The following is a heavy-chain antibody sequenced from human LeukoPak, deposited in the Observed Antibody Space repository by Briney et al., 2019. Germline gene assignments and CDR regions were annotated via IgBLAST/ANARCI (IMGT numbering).Heavy chain of an antibody. J-gene: IGHJ4*02. V-gene: IGHV4-30-2*01. D-gene: IGHD3-10*01. CDR2: IYPSGSS. Sequence: SETLSLTCAVSGGSISSDNYSWSWIRQPPGKGLEWIGYIYPSGSSYHNPSLKSRVTIVVDTSKNQFSLSLSSVTAADTAVYYCARVGVDSGSYYYFDYWGQGTLVTVSS. CDR1: GGSISSDNYS. CDR3: ARVGVDSGSYYYFDY.